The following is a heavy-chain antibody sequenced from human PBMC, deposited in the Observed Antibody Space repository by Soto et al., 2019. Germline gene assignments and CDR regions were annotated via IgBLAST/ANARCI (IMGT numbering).Heavy chain of an antibody. CDR3: AKDRQRGYSPYDAFDI. CDR2: ISGSGGST. CDR1: GFSFHTYA. Sequence: GGSLRLSCAAPGFSFHTYAMSWVRQAPGKGLEWVSAISGSGGSTYYADSVKGRFTISRDNSKNMLFLQMNSLRAEDTAVYYCAKDRQRGYSPYDAFDIWGQGTMVTVSS. V-gene: IGHV3-23*01. J-gene: IGHJ3*02. D-gene: IGHD5-18*01.